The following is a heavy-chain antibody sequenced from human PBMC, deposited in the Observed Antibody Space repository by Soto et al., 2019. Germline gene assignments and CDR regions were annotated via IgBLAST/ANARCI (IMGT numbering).Heavy chain of an antibody. CDR3: ARDAPDVVAIPDAFDI. CDR2: IIPILGIA. Sequence: ASVKVSCKASGGTFSSYTISWVRQAPGQGLEWMGRIIPILGIANYAQKFQGRVTITADKSTSTAYMELSSLRSEDTAVYYCARDAPDVVAIPDAFDIWGQGTMVTVSS. V-gene: IGHV1-69*04. D-gene: IGHD5-12*01. CDR1: GGTFSSYT. J-gene: IGHJ3*02.